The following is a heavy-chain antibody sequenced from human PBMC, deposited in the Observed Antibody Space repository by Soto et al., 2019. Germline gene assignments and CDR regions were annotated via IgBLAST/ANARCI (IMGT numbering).Heavy chain of an antibody. CDR3: ARRQSSGYLDAFDI. V-gene: IGHV4-61*01. Sequence: SETLSLTCTVSGGSVSSGSYYWSWIRQPPGKGLEWIGYIYYSGSTNYNPSLKSRVTISVDTSKNQFSLKLSSVTAADTAVYYCARRQSSGYLDAFDIWGQGTMVTVSS. CDR2: IYYSGST. CDR1: GGSVSSGSYY. J-gene: IGHJ3*02. D-gene: IGHD3-22*01.